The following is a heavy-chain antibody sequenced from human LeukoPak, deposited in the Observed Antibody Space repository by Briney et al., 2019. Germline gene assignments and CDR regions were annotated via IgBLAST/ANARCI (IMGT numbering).Heavy chain of an antibody. Sequence: GASVKVSCKASGYTFTSYDINWVRQATGQGLEWMGWMNPNSGNTGYAQKFQGRVTMTRNTSISTAYMELSSLRSEDTAVYYCATGVYSYGYWRGAFDIWGQGTMVTVSS. CDR2: MNPNSGNT. V-gene: IGHV1-8*01. J-gene: IGHJ3*02. CDR3: ATGVYSYGYWRGAFDI. D-gene: IGHD5-18*01. CDR1: GYTFTSYD.